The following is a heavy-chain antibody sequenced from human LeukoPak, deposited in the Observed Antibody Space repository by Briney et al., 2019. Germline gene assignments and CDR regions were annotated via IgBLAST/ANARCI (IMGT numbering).Heavy chain of an antibody. J-gene: IGHJ4*02. Sequence: SETLSLTCAVYGGSFSGYYWSWIRQPPGKGLEWIGEINHSGSTNYSPSLKSRVTISVDTSKNQFSLKLSSVTAADTAVYYCARGAGYNSFDYWGQGTLVTVSS. V-gene: IGHV4-34*01. CDR1: GGSFSGYY. CDR3: ARGAGYNSFDY. CDR2: INHSGST. D-gene: IGHD5-24*01.